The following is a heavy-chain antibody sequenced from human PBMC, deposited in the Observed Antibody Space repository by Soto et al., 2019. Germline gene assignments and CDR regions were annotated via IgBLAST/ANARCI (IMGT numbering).Heavy chain of an antibody. CDR3: ARIPSILPIFGVTYGMVV. CDR2: IFSNDEK. D-gene: IGHD3-3*01. Sequence: SGPTLVNPTETLTLTCTVSGFSLSNARMGVSWIRQPPGKALEWLAHIFSNDEKSYSTSLKSRLTISKDTSKSQVVLTMTNMDPVDTAKYYCARIPSILPIFGVTYGMVVWGQGAKVTVYS. V-gene: IGHV2-26*01. CDR1: GFSLSNARMG. J-gene: IGHJ6*02.